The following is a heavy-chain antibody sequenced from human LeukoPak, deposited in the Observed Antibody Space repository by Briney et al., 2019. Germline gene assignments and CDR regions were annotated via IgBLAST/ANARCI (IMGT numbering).Heavy chain of an antibody. Sequence: ASVKVSCKASGYTFTSYSINWVRRAPGQGLEWMGWISSSNGDTSYAQKVQDRVTMTTDASTTTVYMELRSLGSDDTAIYYCARDSGWELRHFSFDDWGQGTLVTVSS. D-gene: IGHD1-26*01. CDR3: ARDSGWELRHFSFDD. CDR1: GYTFTSYS. V-gene: IGHV1-18*04. CDR2: ISSSNGDT. J-gene: IGHJ4*02.